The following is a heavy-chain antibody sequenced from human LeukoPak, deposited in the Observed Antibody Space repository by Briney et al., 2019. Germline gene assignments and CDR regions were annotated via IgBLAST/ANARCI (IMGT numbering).Heavy chain of an antibody. CDR2: IYTSGST. Sequence: SETLSLTCTVSGGSISSYYWSWIRQPAGKGLEWIGRIYTSGSTNYNPSLKSRVTMSVDTSKNQFSLKLSSVTAADTAVYYCAREWYSSSHDAFDIWGQGTMVTVS. D-gene: IGHD6-6*01. V-gene: IGHV4-4*07. CDR3: AREWYSSSHDAFDI. CDR1: GGSISSYY. J-gene: IGHJ3*02.